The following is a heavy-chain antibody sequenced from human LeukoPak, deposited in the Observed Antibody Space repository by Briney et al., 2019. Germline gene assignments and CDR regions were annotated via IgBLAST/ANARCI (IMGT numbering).Heavy chain of an antibody. Sequence: GGSLRLSCAASGFTFSSYSMNWVRQAPGKGLEWVSYISSSSSTIYYADSVKGRFTISRDNAKNSLYLQMNSLRAEDTAVYYCARDSGSSGWYVGYFDYWGQGTLVTVSS. CDR1: GFTFSSYS. V-gene: IGHV3-48*04. CDR3: ARDSGSSGWYVGYFDY. D-gene: IGHD6-19*01. CDR2: ISSSSSTI. J-gene: IGHJ4*02.